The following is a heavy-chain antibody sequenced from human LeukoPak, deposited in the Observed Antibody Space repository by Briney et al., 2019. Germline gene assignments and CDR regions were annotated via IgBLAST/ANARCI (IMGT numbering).Heavy chain of an antibody. CDR1: GGSISTYY. CDR2: IYYSGGT. Sequence: KPSETLSLTCTVSGGSISTYYWSWIRQPPGKGLEWIGYIYYSGGTNYNPSLKSRVTISVDTSKNQFSLKLRSVTAADTAVYYCARGERGLYSSSSHPPYYYYYMDVWGKGTTVTVSS. D-gene: IGHD6-6*01. CDR3: ARGERGLYSSSSHPPYYYYYMDV. J-gene: IGHJ6*03. V-gene: IGHV4-59*12.